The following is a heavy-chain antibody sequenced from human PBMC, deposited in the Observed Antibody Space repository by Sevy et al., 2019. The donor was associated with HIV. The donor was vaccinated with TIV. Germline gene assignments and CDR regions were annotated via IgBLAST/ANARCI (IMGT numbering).Heavy chain of an antibody. V-gene: IGHV3-11*01. Sequence: WGSLRLSCAASGFTFSDYYMSWIRQAPGKGLEWISYISSSGSVRYYVDSVKGRFTISRDNAKNSLYLQMNSLRADDTAVYYCARDFVAGNYCDYWGQRTLVTVSS. CDR3: ARDFVAGNYCDY. D-gene: IGHD6-19*01. CDR2: ISSSGSVR. J-gene: IGHJ4*02. CDR1: GFTFSDYY.